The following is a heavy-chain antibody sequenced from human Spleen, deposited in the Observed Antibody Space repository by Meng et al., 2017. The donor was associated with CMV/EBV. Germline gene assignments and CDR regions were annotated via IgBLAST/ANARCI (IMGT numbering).Heavy chain of an antibody. J-gene: IGHJ4*02. V-gene: IGHV1-18*04. CDR2: ISAYNGNT. CDR1: GFSFTGYY. CDR3: ARDGRDRSDY. Sequence: ASVKVSCKASGFSFTGYYLHWVRQAPGQGLEWMGWISAYNGNTNYAQKLQGRVTMTTDTSTSTAYMELRSLRSDDTAVYYCARDGRDRSDYWGQGTLVTVS.